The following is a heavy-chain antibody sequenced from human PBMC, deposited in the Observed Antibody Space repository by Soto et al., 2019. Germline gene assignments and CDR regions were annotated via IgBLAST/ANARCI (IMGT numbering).Heavy chain of an antibody. Sequence: QVQLVQSGAEVKKPGSSVKVSCRASGGTFSSYAISWVRQAPGQGLEWMGGIIPIFGTANYAQKFQGSVTITADESTSTAYMELSSLRSEDTAVYYCASQATIKGHVYFDYWGQGTLVTVSS. CDR1: GGTFSSYA. CDR2: IIPIFGTA. J-gene: IGHJ4*02. V-gene: IGHV1-69*01. CDR3: ASQATIKGHVYFDY. D-gene: IGHD5-12*01.